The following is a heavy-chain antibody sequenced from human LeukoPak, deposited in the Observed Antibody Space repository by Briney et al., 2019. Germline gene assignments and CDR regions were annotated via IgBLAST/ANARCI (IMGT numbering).Heavy chain of an antibody. Sequence: GGSLRLSCAASVFTFNNYWMHWVRQAPGKGLVWVSRINSDGSSTSYADSVKGRFTISRDNAKNTLYLQMNSLRAEDTAMYYCAREFSSPAPWGQGTLVTVSS. CDR2: INSDGSST. J-gene: IGHJ5*02. CDR3: AREFSSPAP. D-gene: IGHD6-19*01. V-gene: IGHV3-74*01. CDR1: VFTFNNYW.